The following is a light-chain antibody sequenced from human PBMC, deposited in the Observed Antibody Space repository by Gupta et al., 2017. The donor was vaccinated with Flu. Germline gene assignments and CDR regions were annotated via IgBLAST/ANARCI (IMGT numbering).Light chain of an antibody. CDR1: SSDVGGYNY. Sequence: QSALTQPASVSGSPGQSITIPCPGTSSDVGGYNYVSWYQHHPGKAPKLMIYEVINRPSGVSNRFSGSKSGNTASLTISGLQAEDEADYYCSSYTSSNSLEFGGGTKLTVL. CDR3: SSYTSSNSLE. CDR2: EVI. V-gene: IGLV2-14*01. J-gene: IGLJ3*02.